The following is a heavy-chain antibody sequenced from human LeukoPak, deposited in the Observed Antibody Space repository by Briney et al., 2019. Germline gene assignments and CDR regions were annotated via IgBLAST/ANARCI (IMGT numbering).Heavy chain of an antibody. V-gene: IGHV1-46*01. J-gene: IGHJ3*02. D-gene: IGHD2-15*01. CDR2: INPSGGST. Sequence: ASVKVSCKASGYTFTSYYMHWVRQAPGQGLEWMGIINPSGGSTSYAQKFQGRVTMTRDMSTSTVYMELSSLRSEDTAVYYCARGGGYCSGGSCYGGNAFDIWGQGTMVTVSS. CDR1: GYTFTSYY. CDR3: ARGGGYCSGGSCYGGNAFDI.